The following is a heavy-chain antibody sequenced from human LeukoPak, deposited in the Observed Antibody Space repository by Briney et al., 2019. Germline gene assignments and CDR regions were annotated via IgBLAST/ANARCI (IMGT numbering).Heavy chain of an antibody. CDR1: GFTFSSYS. D-gene: IGHD1-1*01. V-gene: IGHV3-48*01. CDR2: ISSSSSTI. Sequence: GGSLRLSCAASGFTFSSYSMNWVRQAPGKGLEWVSYISSSSSTIYYADSVKGRFTISRDNAKNSLYLQMNSLRAEDTAVYYCARDPTDKPLDYWGQGTLVTVSS. J-gene: IGHJ4*02. CDR3: ARDPTDKPLDY.